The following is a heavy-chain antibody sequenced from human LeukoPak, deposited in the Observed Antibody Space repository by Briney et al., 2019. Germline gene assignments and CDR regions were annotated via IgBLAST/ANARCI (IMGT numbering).Heavy chain of an antibody. V-gene: IGHV3-48*02. J-gene: IGHJ3*02. CDR2: ISSSTNTI. CDR1: GFTLSSYS. D-gene: IGHD4-23*01. Sequence: GGSLRLSCAASGFTLSSYSMNWVRQAPGKGLEWVSYISSSTNTIYYADSVKGRFTISRDNAKNSLFLQMNSLRDEDTAVYYCARGGYGANDDAFDIWGQGTMVTVSS. CDR3: ARGGYGANDDAFDI.